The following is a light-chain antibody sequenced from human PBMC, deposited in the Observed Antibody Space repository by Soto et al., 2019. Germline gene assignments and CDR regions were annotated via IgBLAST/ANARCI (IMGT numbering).Light chain of an antibody. Sequence: QSALTQPASVSGSPGQSITISCTGTSSDVGGYNYVSWYQQHPGKAPKLMIYDVSNRPSGVSNRFSGSKSGNTASLTISGFQAEDEADYYCISYTSSSVVFGVGTQLTVL. V-gene: IGLV2-14*01. CDR3: ISYTSSSVV. CDR2: DVS. CDR1: SSDVGGYNY. J-gene: IGLJ2*01.